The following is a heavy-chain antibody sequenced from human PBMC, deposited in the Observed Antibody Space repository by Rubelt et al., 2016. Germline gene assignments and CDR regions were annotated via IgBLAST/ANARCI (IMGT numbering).Heavy chain of an antibody. CDR1: GFTFSRSH. D-gene: IGHD4-17*01. CDR2: MSYDGGTA. J-gene: IGHJ4*02. V-gene: IGHV3-30*04. Sequence: AASGFTFSRSHVHWLRHAPGKVPEWVAFMSYDGGTAYYAGAVKVRFTISIVNSKNTLYLQMNSLRAEDTAVYYCARDLSYGRDRKYFFDYWGQGTLVTVSS. CDR3: ARDLSYGRDRKYFFDY.